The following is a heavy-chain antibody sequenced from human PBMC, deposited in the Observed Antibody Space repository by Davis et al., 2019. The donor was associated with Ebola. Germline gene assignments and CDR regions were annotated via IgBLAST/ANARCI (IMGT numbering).Heavy chain of an antibody. V-gene: IGHV4-31*03. Sequence: MPSETLSLTCTVSGGSISSDGYYWSWIRQHPGKGLEWIGYIYYSGSTYYNPSLKSRVSISVDTSKNQFSLKLSSVTAADTAVYYCARSLVATRSIAVAGSNWFDPWGQGTLVTVSS. CDR1: GGSISSDGYY. J-gene: IGHJ5*02. CDR2: IYYSGST. D-gene: IGHD6-19*01. CDR3: ARSLVATRSIAVAGSNWFDP.